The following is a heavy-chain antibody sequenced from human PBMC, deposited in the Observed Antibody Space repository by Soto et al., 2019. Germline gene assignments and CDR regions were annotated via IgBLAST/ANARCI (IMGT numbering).Heavy chain of an antibody. CDR1: GGSFSGYY. D-gene: IGHD5-18*01. CDR3: ARGHRIQLWLPHYYGMDV. Sequence: SETLSLTCAVYGGSFSGYYWSWIRQPPGKGLEWIGEINHSGSTNYNPSLKSRVTISVDTSKNQFSLKLSSVTAADTAVYYCARGHRIQLWLPHYYGMDVWGQGTTVTVSS. V-gene: IGHV4-34*01. J-gene: IGHJ6*02. CDR2: INHSGST.